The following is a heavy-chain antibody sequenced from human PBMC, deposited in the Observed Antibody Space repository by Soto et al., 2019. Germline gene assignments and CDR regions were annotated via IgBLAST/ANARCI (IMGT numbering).Heavy chain of an antibody. CDR1: GFTFSSYG. D-gene: IGHD3-16*01. Sequence: GESLKISCAASGFTFSSYGMHWVRQAPGKGLEWVAVISYDGSNKYYADSVKGRFTISRDNSKNTLYLQMNSLRAEDTAVYYCAKDLGSVYDYYYGMDVWGQGTTVTVSS. CDR2: ISYDGSNK. V-gene: IGHV3-30*18. CDR3: AKDLGSVYDYYYGMDV. J-gene: IGHJ6*02.